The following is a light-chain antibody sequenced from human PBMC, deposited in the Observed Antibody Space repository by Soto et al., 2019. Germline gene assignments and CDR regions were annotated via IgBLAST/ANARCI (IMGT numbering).Light chain of an antibody. CDR3: CSYAGSYTFV. Sequence: QSALTQPRSVSGSPGQSVTISCTGPTGVVGGYNYVSWYQQHPGKAPKLMIYDVSKRPSGVPDRFSGSKSGNTASLTISGLQAEDEADYYCCSYAGSYTFVFGTGTKLTVL. V-gene: IGLV2-11*01. CDR1: TGVVGGYNY. CDR2: DVS. J-gene: IGLJ1*01.